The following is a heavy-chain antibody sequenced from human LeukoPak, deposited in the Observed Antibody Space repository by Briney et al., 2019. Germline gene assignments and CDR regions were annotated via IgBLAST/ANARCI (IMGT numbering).Heavy chain of an antibody. CDR1: GYTLTELS. D-gene: IGHD3-22*01. Sequence: ASVKVSCKVSGYTLTELSMHWVRQAPGKGLEWMGGFDPEDGETIYAQKFQGRVTMTEDTSTDTAYMELSSLRSEDTAVYYCATGEARALYYYDSSGYSNFDYWGQGTLVTVSS. CDR2: FDPEDGET. V-gene: IGHV1-24*01. CDR3: ATGEARALYYYDSSGYSNFDY. J-gene: IGHJ4*02.